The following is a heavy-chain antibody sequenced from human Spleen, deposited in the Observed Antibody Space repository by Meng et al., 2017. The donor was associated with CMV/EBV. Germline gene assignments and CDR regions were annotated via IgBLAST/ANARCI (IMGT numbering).Heavy chain of an antibody. CDR3: ARGWEGYYPDY. Sequence: SETLSLTCTVSGGSISSGGYYWSWIRQHPGKGLEWFGYIYYSGSTYYNPSLKSRVTRSVDTSKNQFSLTLSSVTAADTAVYYCARGWEGYYPDYWGQGTLVTVSS. D-gene: IGHD2-15*01. V-gene: IGHV4-31*03. J-gene: IGHJ4*02. CDR1: GGSISSGGYY. CDR2: IYYSGST.